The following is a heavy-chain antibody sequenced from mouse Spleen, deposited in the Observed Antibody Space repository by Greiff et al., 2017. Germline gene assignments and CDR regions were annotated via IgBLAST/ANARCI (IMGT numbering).Heavy chain of an antibody. D-gene: IGHD1-1*01. CDR3: ARLGYGSSYVDY. J-gene: IGHJ2*01. CDR2: INPSSGYT. V-gene: IGHV1-4*01. Sequence: VQLVESGAELARPGASVKMSCKASGYTFTSYTMHWVKQRPGQGLEWIGYINPSSGYTKYNQKFKDKATLTADKSSSTAYMQLSSLTSEDSAVYYCARLGYGSSYVDYWGQGTTLTVSS. CDR1: GYTFTSYT.